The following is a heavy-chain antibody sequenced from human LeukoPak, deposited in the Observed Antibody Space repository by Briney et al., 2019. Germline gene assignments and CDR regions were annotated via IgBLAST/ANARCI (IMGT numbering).Heavy chain of an antibody. V-gene: IGHV4-31*03. CDR3: ARGYCSSTSCYGLGY. Sequence: SETLSLTCTVSGGSISGYYWSWIRQHPGKGLEWIGYIYYSGSTYYNPSLKSRVTISVDTSKNQFSLKLSSVTAADTAVYYCARGYCSSTSCYGLGYWGQGTLVTVSS. CDR2: IYYSGST. J-gene: IGHJ4*02. CDR1: GGSISGYY. D-gene: IGHD2-2*01.